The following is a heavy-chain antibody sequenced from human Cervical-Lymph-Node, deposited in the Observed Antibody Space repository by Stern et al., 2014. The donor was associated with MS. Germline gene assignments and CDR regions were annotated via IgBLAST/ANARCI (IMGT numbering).Heavy chain of an antibody. V-gene: IGHV3-30-3*01. D-gene: IGHD3-3*02. J-gene: IGHJ4*02. CDR3: ARSAHSDY. CDR1: GFTFRNYA. CDR2: TSDDGDKN. Sequence: VQLVESGGGVVQPGRSLRLSCVASGFTFRNYAMHWVRQAPGKGLEWEAVTSDDGDKNYYADSVRCRFTVSRNNSKNTLYLQISSLRPDDTATYYCARSAHSDYWGQGSLVIVSS.